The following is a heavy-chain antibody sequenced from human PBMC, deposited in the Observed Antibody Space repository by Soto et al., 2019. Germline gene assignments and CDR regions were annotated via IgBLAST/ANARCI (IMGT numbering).Heavy chain of an antibody. CDR1: GGSISSYY. Sequence: SETLSLTCTVSGGSISSYYWSWIRQSPGKGLEWIGEINHSGSTNYNPSLKSRVTISVDRSKNQFSLKLDSVTAADTAVYYCARMWGGFNSHWGQGNLVTVSS. J-gene: IGHJ4*02. V-gene: IGHV4-34*01. CDR2: INHSGST. CDR3: ARMWGGFNSH. D-gene: IGHD6-25*01.